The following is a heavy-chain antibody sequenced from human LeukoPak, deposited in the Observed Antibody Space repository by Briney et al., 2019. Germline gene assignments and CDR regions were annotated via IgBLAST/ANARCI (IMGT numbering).Heavy chain of an antibody. CDR3: ARSGTTYYYDSSTRI. V-gene: IGHV3-48*04. J-gene: IGHJ3*02. CDR2: ISSSSSTI. Sequence: GGSLRLSCAASGFTFSTYSMNWVRQAPGKGLEWVSYISSSSSTIYYADSVRGRFTISRDNAKNSLYLQMNSLRAEDTAVYYCARSGTTYYYDSSTRIWGQGTMVTVSS. D-gene: IGHD3-22*01. CDR1: GFTFSTYS.